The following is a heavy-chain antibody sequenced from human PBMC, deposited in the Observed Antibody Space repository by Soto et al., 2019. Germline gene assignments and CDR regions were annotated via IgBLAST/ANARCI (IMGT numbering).Heavy chain of an antibody. D-gene: IGHD3-22*01. CDR1: GYTLTGYY. CDR3: ARENYYDSSGYAWGARQYYYGMDV. Sequence: ASVKVSCKASGYTLTGYYMHWVRQAPGQGLEWMGWINPNSGGTNYAQKFQGWVTMTRDTSISTAYMELSRLRSDDTALYYCARENYYDSSGYAWGARQYYYGMDVWGQGTTVTVSS. V-gene: IGHV1-2*04. J-gene: IGHJ6*02. CDR2: INPNSGGT.